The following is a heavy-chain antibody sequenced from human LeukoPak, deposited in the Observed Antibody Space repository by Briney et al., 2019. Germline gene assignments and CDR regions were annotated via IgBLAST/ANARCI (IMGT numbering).Heavy chain of an antibody. V-gene: IGHV3-72*01. D-gene: IGHD6-19*01. CDR1: GFTFSEHY. J-gene: IGHJ5*02. Sequence: GGSLRLSCAASGFTFSEHYMDWVRQAPGKGLEWVGRTRNKANDYTTEYAAAVKGRFSISRDDSKNSLYMQMNSLNTDDTAVYYCARFIAEAGAYWLDPWGQGTLVTVSS. CDR3: ARFIAEAGAYWLDP. CDR2: TRNKANDYTT.